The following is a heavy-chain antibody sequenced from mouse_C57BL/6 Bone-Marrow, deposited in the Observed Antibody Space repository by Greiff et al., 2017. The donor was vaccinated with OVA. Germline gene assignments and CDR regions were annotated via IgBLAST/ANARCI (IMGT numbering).Heavy chain of an antibody. CDR2: IDPEDGET. V-gene: IGHV14-2*01. J-gene: IGHJ3*01. CDR3: ARGYYGSSYPPWFAY. D-gene: IGHD1-1*01. Sequence: EVKLMESGAELVKPGASVKLSCTASGFNIKDYYMHWVKQRTEQGLEWIGRIDPEDGETKYAPKVQGKATITADTSTNTDYLQLSRQTSEDTAVYYCARGYYGSSYPPWFAYWGQGTLVTVSA. CDR1: GFNIKDYY.